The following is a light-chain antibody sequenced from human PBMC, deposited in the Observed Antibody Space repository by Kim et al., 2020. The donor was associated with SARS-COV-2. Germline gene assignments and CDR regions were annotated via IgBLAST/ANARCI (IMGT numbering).Light chain of an antibody. CDR2: LNSDGSH. J-gene: IGLJ3*02. CDR3: QTWGAGSWL. V-gene: IGLV4-69*01. CDR1: SGHNTYA. Sequence: QLVLTQSPSASASLGASVNLTCILSSGHNTYAIAWHQQQPGKGPRYLMKLNSDGSHKKGDGIPDRFSGSSSGAERYLTISSLHSEDEADYYCQTWGAGSWLFGGGTQLTVL.